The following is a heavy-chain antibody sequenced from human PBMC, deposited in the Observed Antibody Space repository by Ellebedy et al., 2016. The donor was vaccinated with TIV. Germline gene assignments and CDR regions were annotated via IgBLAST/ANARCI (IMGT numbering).Heavy chain of an antibody. Sequence: GESLKISCAASGFTVNNNYMRWFRQAPGKGLEWVSLIYSGGDRYYADSVKGRFTISRDNSNNTVYLQMNSLRVEDTAVYYCARDRHCVGGWCYSVWGQGTLVTVSS. V-gene: IGHV3-53*01. J-gene: IGHJ4*02. D-gene: IGHD2-15*01. CDR1: GFTVNNNY. CDR2: IYSGGDR. CDR3: ARDRHCVGGWCYSV.